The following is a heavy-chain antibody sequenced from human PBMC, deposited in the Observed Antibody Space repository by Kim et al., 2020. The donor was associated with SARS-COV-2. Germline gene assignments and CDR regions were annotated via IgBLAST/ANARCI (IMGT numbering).Heavy chain of an antibody. CDR1: GGSFSDYS. D-gene: IGHD3-22*01. V-gene: IGHV4-34*01. J-gene: IGHJ4*02. CDR2: IDHRGSA. Sequence: SETLSLTCAVYGGSFSDYSWTWIRQSPGKGLEWIGDIDHRGSANYNPSLKSRLTISVDTSKNQFSLRLTSVTAADTAMYYCARGRGGISMMVVVITAAEYYFDYWGRGPRVTVSS. CDR3: ARGRGGISMMVVVITAAEYYFDY.